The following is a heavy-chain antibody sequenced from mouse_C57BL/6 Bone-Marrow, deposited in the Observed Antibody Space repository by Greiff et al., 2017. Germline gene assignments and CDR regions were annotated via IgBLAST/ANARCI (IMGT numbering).Heavy chain of an antibody. Sequence: VQLQQSGAELVRPGASVKLSCTASGFNIKDDYMHWVKQRPEQGLEWIGWIDPENGDTEYAPKFQGKATLTADTSSNTAYLQLSSLTSEDAAVYYCTTGLRSYFDFWGRGTALTVSA. D-gene: IGHD3-1*01. CDR2: IDPENGDT. CDR3: TTGLRSYFDF. V-gene: IGHV14-4*01. J-gene: IGHJ2*01. CDR1: GFNIKDDY.